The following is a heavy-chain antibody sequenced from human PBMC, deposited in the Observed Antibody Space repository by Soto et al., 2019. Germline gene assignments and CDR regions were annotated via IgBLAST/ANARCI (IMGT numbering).Heavy chain of an antibody. J-gene: IGHJ4*02. Sequence: SETLSLTCTVSGGSISSSSYYWGWLRQPPGKGLEWIGSIYYSGSTYYNPSLKSRVTISEDTTKNQFSLKLSSVTAADTAVSYCARGSYYYDSSGYYPTKSLDYWGQGTLVTVSS. D-gene: IGHD3-22*01. V-gene: IGHV4-39*07. CDR2: IYYSGST. CDR1: GGSISSSSYY. CDR3: ARGSYYYDSSGYYPTKSLDY.